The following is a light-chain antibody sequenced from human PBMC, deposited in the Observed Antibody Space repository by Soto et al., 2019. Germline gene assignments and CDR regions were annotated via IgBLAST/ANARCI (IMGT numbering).Light chain of an antibody. CDR1: SSNIGAAYD. Sequence: QSALTQPPSVSGAPGPKVTISCTRSSSNIGAAYDVHWYQHLPGTAPKLLIYGNNNRPSGVPDRFSGSKSGTSASLAITGLQAEDEADYYCQSYDSSLSGWVFGGGTKLTVL. J-gene: IGLJ3*02. V-gene: IGLV1-40*01. CDR2: GNN. CDR3: QSYDSSLSGWV.